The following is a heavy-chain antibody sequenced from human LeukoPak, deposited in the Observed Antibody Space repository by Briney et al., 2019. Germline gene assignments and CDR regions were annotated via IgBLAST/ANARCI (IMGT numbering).Heavy chain of an antibody. CDR2: IYTSGST. J-gene: IGHJ6*03. CDR3: ARVGFNWNDGYYYYMDV. CDR1: GFTFSSYW. V-gene: IGHV4-4*07. Sequence: PGGSLRLSCAASGFTFSSYWMSWIRQPAGKGLEWIGRIYTSGSTNYNPSLKSRVTMSVDTSKNQFSLKLSSVTAADTAVYYCARVGFNWNDGYYYYMDVWGKGTTVTVSS. D-gene: IGHD1-20*01.